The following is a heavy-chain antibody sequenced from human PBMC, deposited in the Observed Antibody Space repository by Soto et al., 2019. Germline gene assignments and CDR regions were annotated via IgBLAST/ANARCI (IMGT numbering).Heavy chain of an antibody. J-gene: IGHJ5*02. Sequence: ASVKVSCKASGYTFTSYGFSWVRQAPGQGLEWMGWISGFNGNTNYAQKFQGRVTMTTDKSTSTAYMELRSLRSDDTAVYYCARAARYCSTSICFSYFYWFDHWGQGTLVTV. V-gene: IGHV1-18*04. D-gene: IGHD2-2*01. CDR1: GYTFTSYG. CDR2: ISGFNGNT. CDR3: ARAARYCSTSICFSYFYWFDH.